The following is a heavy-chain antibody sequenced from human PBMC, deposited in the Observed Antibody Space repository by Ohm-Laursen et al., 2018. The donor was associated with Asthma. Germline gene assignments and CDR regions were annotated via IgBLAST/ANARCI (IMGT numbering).Heavy chain of an antibody. CDR2: LFPDGRRT. V-gene: IGHV3-74*01. J-gene: IGHJ4*02. CDR1: GFTVSSNY. Sequence: GSLRLSCAASGFTVSSNYMSWVRQRPGEGLVWISHLFPDGRRTNYADSVRGRFTISRDDAQNTVYLQMHSLRVDDTAVYFCARGNVEGLLWGQGTLVTVSS. CDR3: ARGNVEGLL.